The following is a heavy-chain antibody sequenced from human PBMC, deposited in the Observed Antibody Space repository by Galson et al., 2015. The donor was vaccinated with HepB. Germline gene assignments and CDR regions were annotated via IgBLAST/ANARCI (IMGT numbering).Heavy chain of an antibody. CDR3: ARAKEGRGYFDY. J-gene: IGHJ4*02. V-gene: IGHV4-4*02. D-gene: IGHD3-10*01. Sequence: ETLSLTCAVSGASISGTFWWSWVRQTPGKGLEWVGDIYHSGGTNYRPSLKSRVTISVDKSTNLFSLKLTFVTAADTAVYYCARAKEGRGYFDYWGQGTLVTVSS. CDR2: IYHSGGT. CDR1: GASISGTFW.